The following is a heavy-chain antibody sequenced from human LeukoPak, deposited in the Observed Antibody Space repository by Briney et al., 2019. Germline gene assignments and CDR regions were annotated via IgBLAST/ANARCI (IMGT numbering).Heavy chain of an antibody. J-gene: IGHJ4*02. D-gene: IGHD3-22*01. CDR3: ARLRGNSDRSDFFYYYDH. CDR2: VNTVMSHI. Sequence: PGGSMRLACAASALTFSDYSMNWVRQAPGNGLEWVASVNTVMSHIYYADSMRGRFTISRDNAKNSLFLQMNSLRVEDTAVYYCARLRGNSDRSDFFYYYDHWGQGTLVTVSP. CDR1: ALTFSDYS. V-gene: IGHV3-21*01.